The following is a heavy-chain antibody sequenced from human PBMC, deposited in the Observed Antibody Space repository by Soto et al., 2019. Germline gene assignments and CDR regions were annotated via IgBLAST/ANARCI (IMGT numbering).Heavy chain of an antibody. V-gene: IGHV1-24*01. CDR2: FDPEDGET. Sequence: ASVKVSCKVSGYTLTELSMHWVRQAPGKGLEWMGGFDPEDGETIYAQKFQGRVTMTEDTSTDTAYMELSSLRSEDTAVYYCAGMVRGVIIDKNWFDRWGQGTLVTVSS. J-gene: IGHJ5*02. CDR1: GYTLTELS. CDR3: AGMVRGVIIDKNWFDR. D-gene: IGHD3-10*01.